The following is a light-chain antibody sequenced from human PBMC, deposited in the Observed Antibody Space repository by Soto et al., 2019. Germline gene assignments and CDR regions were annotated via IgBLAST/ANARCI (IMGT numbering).Light chain of an antibody. J-gene: IGKJ4*01. Sequence: DIVMTQSQDSLAVSLGKRATINCKSSQSVLYSSNNKNYLVWYQQKPGQPPKLLIYWASTRESGVPDRFSGSWSGTDFTLTIICLQAEDVAVYYCHQYYSTPITLGVGTTMEIK. CDR1: QSVLYSSNNKNY. V-gene: IGKV4-1*01. CDR3: HQYYSTPIT. CDR2: WAS.